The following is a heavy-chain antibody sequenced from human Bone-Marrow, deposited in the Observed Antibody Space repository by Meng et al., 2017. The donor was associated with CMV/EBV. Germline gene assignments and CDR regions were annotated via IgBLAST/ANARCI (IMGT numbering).Heavy chain of an antibody. CDR3: ARGDYDFWSGYESYYYYYGMDV. CDR1: GFTFSIYG. CDR2: IRYDGSNK. D-gene: IGHD3-3*01. J-gene: IGHJ6*02. Sequence: GESLKISCAASGFTFSIYGMHWVRQAPGKGLEWVAFIRYDGSNKYYADSVKGRFTISRDNAKNSLYLQMNSLRAEDTAVYYCARGDYDFWSGYESYYYYYGMDVWGPGNTVTVSS. V-gene: IGHV3-30*02.